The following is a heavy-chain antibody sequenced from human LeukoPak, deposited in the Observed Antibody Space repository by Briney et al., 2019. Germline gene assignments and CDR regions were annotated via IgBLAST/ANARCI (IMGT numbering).Heavy chain of an antibody. CDR1: GFTFSDYY. Sequence: PGGSLRLSCAASGFTFSDYYMSWIRQAPGKGLEWVSYISSSGSTIYYADSVKGRFTISRDNAKNSLYLQMNSLRAEDTAVYYCARDRYSLQTYYMDVWGKGTTVTVSS. CDR2: ISSSGSTI. CDR3: ARDRYSLQTYYMDV. J-gene: IGHJ6*03. D-gene: IGHD5-12*01. V-gene: IGHV3-11*04.